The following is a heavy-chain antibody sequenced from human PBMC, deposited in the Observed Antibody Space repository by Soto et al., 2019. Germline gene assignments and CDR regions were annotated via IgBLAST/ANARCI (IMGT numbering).Heavy chain of an antibody. V-gene: IGHV3-23*01. CDR2: ISGSGGAT. CDR3: AKGPKTQWISMIVVVIPFDY. Sequence: PGGSLRLSCAASGFTFSSYVMSWVRQAPGKGLEWVSAISGSGGATDYADSVEGRVTISRDNSKNTLYLQMNSLRAEDTAVYYCAKGPKTQWISMIVVVIPFDYWGQGTLVTVSS. CDR1: GFTFSSYV. D-gene: IGHD3-22*01. J-gene: IGHJ4*02.